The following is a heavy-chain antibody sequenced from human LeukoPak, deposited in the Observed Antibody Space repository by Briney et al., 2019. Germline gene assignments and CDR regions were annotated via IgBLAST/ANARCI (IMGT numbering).Heavy chain of an antibody. D-gene: IGHD6-13*01. Sequence: GGSLRLSCAASGFTFSSHWMNWVRQAPGKGLEWVSSISSSSSYIYYADSVKGRFTISRDNAKNSLYLQMNSLRAEDTAVYYCARDSGEYSSSWYRPYYYYYMDVWGKGTTVTVSS. V-gene: IGHV3-21*01. J-gene: IGHJ6*03. CDR2: ISSSSSYI. CDR3: ARDSGEYSSSWYRPYYYYYMDV. CDR1: GFTFSSHW.